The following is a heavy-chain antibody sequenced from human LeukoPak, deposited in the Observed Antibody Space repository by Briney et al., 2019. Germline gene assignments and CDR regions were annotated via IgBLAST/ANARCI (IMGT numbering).Heavy chain of an antibody. D-gene: IGHD3-22*01. CDR1: GFTFSSYG. V-gene: IGHV3-30*18. CDR2: ISYDGSNK. J-gene: IGHJ4*02. Sequence: GGSLRLSCAASGFTFSSYGMHWVRQAPGKGLEWVAVISYDGSNKYYADSVKGRFTISRDNFKNTLYLQMNSLRAEDTAVYYCAKDVRYYYDSSGFDYWGQGTLVTVSS. CDR3: AKDVRYYYDSSGFDY.